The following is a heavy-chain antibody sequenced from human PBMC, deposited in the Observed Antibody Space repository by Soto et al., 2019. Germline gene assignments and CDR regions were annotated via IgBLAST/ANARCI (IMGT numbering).Heavy chain of an antibody. J-gene: IGHJ6*03. V-gene: IGHV3-23*01. CDR2: ISGSGGST. CDR3: AKLSYGDYYYYMDV. D-gene: IGHD4-17*01. Sequence: GGSLRLSCAASGFTFSSYAMSWVRQAPGKGLEWVSAISGSGGSTYYADSVKGRFTISRDNSKNTLYLQMNSLRAEDTAVYYCAKLSYGDYYYYMDVWGKGTTVTVSS. CDR1: GFTFSSYA.